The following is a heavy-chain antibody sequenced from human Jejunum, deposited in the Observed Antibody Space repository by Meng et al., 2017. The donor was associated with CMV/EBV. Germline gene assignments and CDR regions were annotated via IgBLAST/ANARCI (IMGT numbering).Heavy chain of an antibody. CDR3: GRFWSGYLPDY. D-gene: IGHD3-3*01. CDR1: GFTVSDYG. Sequence: ASGFTVSDYGMSWVRLAPGKGLEWVSSISGGGDDTYYAESVKGRFTISRDNSRNTLYVQMNSLRVEDTAVYYCGRFWSGYLPDYWGQGTRVTVSS. V-gene: IGHV3-23*01. CDR2: ISGGGDDT. J-gene: IGHJ4*02.